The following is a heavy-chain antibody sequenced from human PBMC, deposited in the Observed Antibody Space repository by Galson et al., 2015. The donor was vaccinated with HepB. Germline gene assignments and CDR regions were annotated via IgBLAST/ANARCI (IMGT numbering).Heavy chain of an antibody. Sequence: CAISGDSVSSNSVTWNWIRQSPSRGLEWLGRTYYRSKWYNDYAISVKSRITINPDTSKNQFSLRLNSVTPEDTAVYYCARAVAGTLFEYWGQGTLVTISS. J-gene: IGHJ4*02. D-gene: IGHD6-19*01. CDR3: ARAVAGTLFEY. CDR1: GDSVSSNSVT. V-gene: IGHV6-1*01. CDR2: TYYRSKWYN.